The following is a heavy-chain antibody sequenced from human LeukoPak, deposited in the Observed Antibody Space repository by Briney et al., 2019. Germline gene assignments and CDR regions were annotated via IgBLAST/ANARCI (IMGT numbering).Heavy chain of an antibody. D-gene: IGHD4-17*01. CDR2: IIPILGIA. J-gene: IGHJ6*02. V-gene: IGHV1-69*04. Sequence: SVKVSCKASGGTFSSYAISWVRQAPGQGLEWMGRIIPILGIANYAQKFQGRVTITADKSTSTAYMELSSLRSEDTAVYYCASHRDYGDYYYYYYGMDVWGQGTTVTVSS. CDR1: GGTFSSYA. CDR3: ASHRDYGDYYYYYYGMDV.